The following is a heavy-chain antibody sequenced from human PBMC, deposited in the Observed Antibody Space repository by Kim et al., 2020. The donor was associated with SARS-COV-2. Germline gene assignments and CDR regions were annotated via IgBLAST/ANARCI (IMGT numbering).Heavy chain of an antibody. V-gene: IGHV1-18*01. D-gene: IGHD2-8*02. CDR3: ARDRWYMLSSPFGMDV. CDR1: GYIFTNYG. CDR2: ISGGDT. Sequence: ASVKVSCKASGYIFTNYGVSWVRQAPGQGLEWMGWISGGDTKYAQRFQGRLTMTTDTSTRTVYMELGSLRSDDTAVYYCARDRWYMLSSPFGMDVWGQGTTVIVSS. J-gene: IGHJ6*02.